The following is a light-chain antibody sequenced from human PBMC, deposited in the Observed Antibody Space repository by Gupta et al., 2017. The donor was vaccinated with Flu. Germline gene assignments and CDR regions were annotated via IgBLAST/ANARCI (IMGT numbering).Light chain of an antibody. Sequence: EIVLTQSPGTLSLSPGERATLSCRASQSVSNNLLTWYQQKPGQAPRLLIYGASSRATGIPDRFSGSGSGTDFTLTIRRLEPEDFAVYYCQQYGNSVYTFGQGTKLEIK. CDR1: QSVSNNL. J-gene: IGKJ2*01. CDR2: GAS. CDR3: QQYGNSVYT. V-gene: IGKV3-20*01.